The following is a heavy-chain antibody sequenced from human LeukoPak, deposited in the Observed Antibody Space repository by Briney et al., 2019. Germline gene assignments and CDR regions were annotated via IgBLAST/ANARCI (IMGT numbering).Heavy chain of an antibody. CDR1: GGSISSGGYS. V-gene: IGHV4-30-2*01. D-gene: IGHD3-22*01. CDR3: ARGSVVILDY. CDR2: IYHSGST. J-gene: IGHJ4*02. Sequence: PSETLSLTCAVSGGSISSGGYSWSWIRQPPGKGLEWIGYIYHSGSTYYNPSLKSRVTISVDRSKNQFSLKLSSVTAADTAVYYCARGSVVILDYWGQGTLVTASS.